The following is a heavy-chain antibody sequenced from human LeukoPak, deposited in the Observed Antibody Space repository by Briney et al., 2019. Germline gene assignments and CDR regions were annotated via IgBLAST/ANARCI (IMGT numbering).Heavy chain of an antibody. CDR1: GFTFTRHG. D-gene: IGHD7-27*01. J-gene: IGHJ4*01. CDR3: AKDVPNWAVDY. Sequence: GGSLRLSCAASGFTFTRHGIHWVRQAPGKGLEGVAFLRSDGNGKNYANSVKGRFTISSDNSQNMVFLQMNSLRPEDTAVYYCAKDVPNWAVDYWGQGTLVTVSS. V-gene: IGHV3-30*02. CDR2: LRSDGNGK.